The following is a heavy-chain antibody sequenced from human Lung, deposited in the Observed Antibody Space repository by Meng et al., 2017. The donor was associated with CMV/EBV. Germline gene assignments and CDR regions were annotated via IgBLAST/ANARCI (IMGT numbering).Heavy chain of an antibody. D-gene: IGHD2-21*01. J-gene: IGHJ1*01. CDR2: IYYSGST. V-gene: IGHV4-31*03. Sequence: LSCTVSGGSISSGGYYWSWIRQHPGNGLEWIGYIYYSGSTYYNPSLKSRVTISVDTSKNQFSLKLSSVTAADTAVYYCARGGEPYCGGDCSPGYFQHWGQGTLVTVSS. CDR1: GGSISSGGYY. CDR3: ARGGEPYCGGDCSPGYFQH.